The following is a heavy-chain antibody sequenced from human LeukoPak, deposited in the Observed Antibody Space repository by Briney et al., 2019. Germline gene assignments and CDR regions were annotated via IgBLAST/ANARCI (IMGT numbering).Heavy chain of an antibody. CDR2: IKQDGSEI. Sequence: GGSLRLSCVASKFTFSTYFMSWVRQAPGKGLEWVANIKQDGSEIYYVDSVKGRFTISRDNAKNSLYLQISSLRTEDTAVYYCAREASVGLNYFDYWGQGTLVTVSS. CDR3: AREASVGLNYFDY. V-gene: IGHV3-7*03. J-gene: IGHJ4*02. CDR1: KFTFSTYF. D-gene: IGHD4-23*01.